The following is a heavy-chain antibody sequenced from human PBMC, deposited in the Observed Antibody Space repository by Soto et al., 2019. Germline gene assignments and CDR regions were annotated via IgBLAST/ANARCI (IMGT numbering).Heavy chain of an antibody. CDR3: ARVTGRYYYGMDV. V-gene: IGHV4-34*01. CDR1: GGSFSGYY. J-gene: IGHJ6*02. Sequence: QVQLQQWGAGLLKPSETLSLTCAVYGGSFSGYYWSWIRQPPGKGLEWIGEINHSGSTNYNPSLKSRVTISGDTSKNPCSLKLSSVTAADTAVYYCARVTGRYYYGMDVWGQGTTVTVSS. CDR2: INHSGST.